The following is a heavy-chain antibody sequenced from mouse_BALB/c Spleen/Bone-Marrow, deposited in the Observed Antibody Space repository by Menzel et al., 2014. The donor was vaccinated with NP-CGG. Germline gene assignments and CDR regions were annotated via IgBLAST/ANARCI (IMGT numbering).Heavy chain of an antibody. J-gene: IGHJ1*01. D-gene: IGHD1-1*02. V-gene: IGHV1-82*01. Sequence: LVESGPELVKPGASVKISCRASGCVFSSSWMNWVKQRPGQGLEWIGRIYPEDGGTNYNGKFKDKATLTADKSSSTAYMQISSLTSVDSAVYFCARRRTFITSVVDYFDVWGAGTTVTVSS. CDR1: GCVFSSSW. CDR3: ARRRTFITSVVDYFDV. CDR2: IYPEDGGT.